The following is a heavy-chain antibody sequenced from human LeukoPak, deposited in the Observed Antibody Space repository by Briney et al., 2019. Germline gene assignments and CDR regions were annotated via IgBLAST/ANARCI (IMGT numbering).Heavy chain of an antibody. CDR2: ISAYNGNT. J-gene: IGHJ4*02. Sequence: GASVKVSCKATGYTFTSYGISWVRQAPGQGLEWMGWISAYNGNTNYAQKLQGRVTMTTDTSTSTAYMELRSLRSDDTAVYYCARDPTFYSSSWYVSPWPYYFDYWGQGTLVTVSS. CDR3: ARDPTFYSSSWYVSPWPYYFDY. V-gene: IGHV1-18*01. D-gene: IGHD6-13*01. CDR1: GYTFTSYG.